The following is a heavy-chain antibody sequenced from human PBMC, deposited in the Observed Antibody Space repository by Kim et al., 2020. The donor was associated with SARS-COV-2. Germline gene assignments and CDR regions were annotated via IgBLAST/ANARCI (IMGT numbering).Heavy chain of an antibody. V-gene: IGHV3-21*01. D-gene: IGHD1-26*01. Sequence: GGSLRLSCAASGFTFSSYSMNWVRQAPGKGLEWVSSISSGGSYIYYTDSVKGRFTISRDNAKNSLYLQMNNLRAEDTAVYYCARAGGSYPGGEEGFDYWGQGTLVTVAS. J-gene: IGHJ4*02. CDR3: ARAGGSYPGGEEGFDY. CDR2: ISSGGSYI. CDR1: GFTFSSYS.